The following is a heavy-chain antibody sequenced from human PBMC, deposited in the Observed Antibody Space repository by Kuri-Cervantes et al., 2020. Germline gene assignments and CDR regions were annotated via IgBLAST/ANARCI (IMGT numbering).Heavy chain of an antibody. J-gene: IGHJ4*02. Sequence: SETLSLTCTVSGGSISSYYWSWIRQPAGKGLEWIGRIYTSGSTNYNPSLKSRVTMSVDTSKNQFSLKLSSVTAADTAVYYCARVPRARGSGTVTTLWGQGTLVTVSS. V-gene: IGHV4-4*07. CDR1: GGSISSYY. CDR2: IYTSGST. CDR3: ARVPRARGSGTVTTL. D-gene: IGHD4-17*01.